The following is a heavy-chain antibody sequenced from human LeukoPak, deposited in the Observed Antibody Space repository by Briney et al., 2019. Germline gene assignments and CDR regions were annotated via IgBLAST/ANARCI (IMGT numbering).Heavy chain of an antibody. CDR1: GYTFTGYY. CDR2: ISAYNGNT. D-gene: IGHD1-26*01. J-gene: IGHJ6*03. CDR3: ARFSGVGATDYYYYMDV. V-gene: IGHV1-18*04. Sequence: ASVKVSCKASGYTFTGYYMHWVRQAPGQGLEWMGWISAYNGNTNYAQKLQGRVTMTTDTSTSTAYMELRSLRSDDTAVYYCARFSGVGATDYYYYMDVWGKGTTVTVSS.